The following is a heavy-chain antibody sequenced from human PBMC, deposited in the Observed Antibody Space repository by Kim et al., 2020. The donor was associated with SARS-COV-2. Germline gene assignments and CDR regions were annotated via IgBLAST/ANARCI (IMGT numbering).Heavy chain of an antibody. D-gene: IGHD6-13*01. V-gene: IGHV3-21*01. CDR3: ARDPDVLGIGSSWFDY. CDR2: ISSSSSYI. CDR1: GFTFSSYS. Sequence: GGSLRLSCAASGFTFSSYSMNWVRQAPGKGLEWVSSISSSSSYIYYADSVKGRFTISRDNAKNSLYLQMNSLRAEDTAVYYCARDPDVLGIGSSWFDYWGQGTLVTVSS. J-gene: IGHJ4*02.